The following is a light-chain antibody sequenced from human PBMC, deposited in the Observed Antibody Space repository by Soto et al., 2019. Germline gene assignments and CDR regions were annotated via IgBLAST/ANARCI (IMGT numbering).Light chain of an antibody. CDR3: QQYNNWPPIT. Sequence: EIVMTQSPGTLSVSPEERATLSSRASQSVRSKLAWYQQKPGQAPRLLIYDASTRATGIPARFSGSGSGTEFTLTISSLQSEDFAVYYCQQYNNWPPITFGQGTRLEIK. V-gene: IGKV3-15*01. CDR1: QSVRSK. J-gene: IGKJ5*01. CDR2: DAS.